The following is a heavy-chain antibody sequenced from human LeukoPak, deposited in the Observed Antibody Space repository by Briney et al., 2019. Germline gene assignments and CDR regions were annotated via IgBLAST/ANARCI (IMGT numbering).Heavy chain of an antibody. Sequence: GGSLRLSCAASGFTFSSYWMSWVRQAPGKGLEWVANIKQDGSEKYYVDSVKGRFTISRDNAKNSLYLQMNSLRAEDTAVYYCAKGTITIFGVVISRRRFNWFDPWGQGTLVTVSS. D-gene: IGHD3-3*01. V-gene: IGHV3-7*03. CDR3: AKGTITIFGVVISRRRFNWFDP. J-gene: IGHJ5*02. CDR2: IKQDGSEK. CDR1: GFTFSSYW.